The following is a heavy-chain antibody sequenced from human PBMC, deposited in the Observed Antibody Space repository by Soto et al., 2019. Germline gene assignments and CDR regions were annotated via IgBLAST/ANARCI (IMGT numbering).Heavy chain of an antibody. CDR3: ARYDFWSGYDYYYMDV. CDR1: GFTVSSNY. J-gene: IGHJ6*03. V-gene: IGHV3-53*04. D-gene: IGHD3-3*01. Sequence: EVQLVESGGGLVQPGGSLRLSCAASGFTVSSNYMSWVRQAPGKGLEWVSVIYSGGSTYYADSVKGRFTISRHNSKNTRYLQMNSLRAEDTAVYYCARYDFWSGYDYYYMDVWGKGTTVTVSS. CDR2: IYSGGST.